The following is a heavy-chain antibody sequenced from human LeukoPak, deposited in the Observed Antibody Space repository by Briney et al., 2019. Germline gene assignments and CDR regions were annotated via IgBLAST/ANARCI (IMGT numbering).Heavy chain of an antibody. Sequence: GGSLRLSCAASGFTFSSYWMSWVRQAPGKGLEWAANIKQDGSEKYYVDSVRGRFTISRDNAKDSLYLQMNSLRAEDTAVYYCARPYVLRFLEWLPFDYWGQGTLVTVSS. CDR2: IKQDGSEK. D-gene: IGHD3-3*01. CDR1: GFTFSSYW. CDR3: ARPYVLRFLEWLPFDY. J-gene: IGHJ4*02. V-gene: IGHV3-7*01.